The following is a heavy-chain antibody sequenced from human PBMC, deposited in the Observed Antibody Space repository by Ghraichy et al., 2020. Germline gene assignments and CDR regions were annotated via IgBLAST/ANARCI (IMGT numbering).Heavy chain of an antibody. CDR1: GGSISSSSYY. D-gene: IGHD3-10*01. CDR2: IYYSGST. Sequence: SETLSLTCTVFGGSISSSSYYWGWIRQPPGKGLEWIGSIYYSGSTYYNPSLKSRVTISVDTSKNQFSLKLSSVTAADTAVYYCARRGVNSDYLVNWFDPWCKGTLVTVSS. CDR3: ARRGVNSDYLVNWFDP. J-gene: IGHJ5*02. V-gene: IGHV4-39*07.